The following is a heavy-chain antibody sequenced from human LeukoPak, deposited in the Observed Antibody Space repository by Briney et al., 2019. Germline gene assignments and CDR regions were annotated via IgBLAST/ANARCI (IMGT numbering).Heavy chain of an antibody. CDR3: ARFTPSSDYQFAFDY. J-gene: IGHJ4*02. V-gene: IGHV4-39*01. D-gene: IGHD4-11*01. Sequence: SETLSLTCTVSGGSISSSRYYWGWIRQPPGKGLEWIGSIYYSGSTYYNPSLKSRVTISVDTSKNQFSLKLTSVTAADTAVYYCARFTPSSDYQFAFDYWGQGTLVTVSS. CDR1: GGSISSSRYY. CDR2: IYYSGST.